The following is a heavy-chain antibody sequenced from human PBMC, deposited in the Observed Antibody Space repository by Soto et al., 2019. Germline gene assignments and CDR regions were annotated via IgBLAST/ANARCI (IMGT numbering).Heavy chain of an antibody. Sequence: GGSLRLSCAASGFTFSSYGMHWVRQAPGKGLEWVAVISYDGSNKYYADSVKGRFTISRDNSKNTLYLQMNSLRAEDTAVYYCAKEAAPHSYYYYGMDVWGQGTTVTVSS. CDR3: AKEAAPHSYYYYGMDV. V-gene: IGHV3-30*18. CDR2: ISYDGSNK. CDR1: GFTFSSYG. D-gene: IGHD6-6*01. J-gene: IGHJ6*02.